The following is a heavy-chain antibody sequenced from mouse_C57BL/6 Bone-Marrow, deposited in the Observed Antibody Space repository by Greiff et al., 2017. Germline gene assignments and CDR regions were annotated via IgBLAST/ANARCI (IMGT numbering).Heavy chain of an antibody. J-gene: IGHJ3*01. CDR3: ASAGVLLLSPHPWFAY. CDR1: GYTFTSYG. V-gene: IGHV1-81*01. D-gene: IGHD1-1*01. CDR2: IYPRSGNT. Sequence: VQLQQSGAELARPGASVKLSCKASGYTFTSYGISWVKQRTGQGLEWIGEIYPRSGNTYYNEKFKGKATLTADKSSSTAYMELRSLTSEDSAVYFCASAGVLLLSPHPWFAYWGQGTLVTVSA.